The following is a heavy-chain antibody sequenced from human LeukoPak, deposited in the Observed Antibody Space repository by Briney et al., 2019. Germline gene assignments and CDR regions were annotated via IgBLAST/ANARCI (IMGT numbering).Heavy chain of an antibody. Sequence: GASVKVSCKASGYTFTSYDINWVRQDPGQGLEWMGWISAYNGNTNYAQKLQGRVTMTTDTSTSTAYMELRSLRSDDTAVYYCARDLFVGAAGTMGYWGQGTLVTVSS. J-gene: IGHJ4*02. CDR1: GYTFTSYD. D-gene: IGHD6-13*01. V-gene: IGHV1-18*01. CDR2: ISAYNGNT. CDR3: ARDLFVGAAGTMGY.